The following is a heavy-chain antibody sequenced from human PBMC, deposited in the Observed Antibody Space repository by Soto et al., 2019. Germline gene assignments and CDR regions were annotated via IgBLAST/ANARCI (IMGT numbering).Heavy chain of an antibody. CDR2: IIPIFGTA. CDR1: GGTFSSYA. D-gene: IGHD6-13*01. Sequence: QVQLVQSGAEVKKPGSSVKVSCKASGGTFSSYAISWVRQAPGQGLEWMGGIIPIFGTANYAQKFQGRVTITADESTSTAYMELSSLRSEDTAVYYCARGVLAAAVPYYYYGMDVWGQGTTVTVSS. V-gene: IGHV1-69*01. CDR3: ARGVLAAAVPYYYYGMDV. J-gene: IGHJ6*02.